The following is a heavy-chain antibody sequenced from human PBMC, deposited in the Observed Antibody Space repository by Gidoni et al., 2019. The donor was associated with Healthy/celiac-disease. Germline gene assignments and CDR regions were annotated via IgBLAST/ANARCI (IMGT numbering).Heavy chain of an antibody. CDR2: ISSSGSTI. CDR3: ARAAVTHYGGNSGLYYYYYGMDV. CDR1: GFTFSDYY. D-gene: IGHD4-17*01. Sequence: QVQLVESGGGLVKPGGSLRLSCAASGFTFSDYYMRWIRRAPGKGLEWVSYISSSGSTIYYADSVKGRFTISRDNAKNSLYLQMNSLRAEDTAVYYCARAAVTHYGGNSGLYYYYYGMDVWGQGTTVTVSS. V-gene: IGHV3-11*01. J-gene: IGHJ6*02.